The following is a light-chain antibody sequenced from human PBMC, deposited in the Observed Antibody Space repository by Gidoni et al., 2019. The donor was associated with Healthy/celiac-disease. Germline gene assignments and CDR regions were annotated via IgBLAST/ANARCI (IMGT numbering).Light chain of an antibody. V-gene: IGKV1-27*01. CDR2: AAS. CDR1: QGISNY. CDR3: QKYNSAPRT. J-gene: IGKJ1*01. Sequence: DIQMPQSPSSLSASVGDRVTITCRASQGISNYLAWYQQKPGKVPKLLIYAASTLQSGAPSRFSGSGSGTDFTLTISSLQPEDVATYYCQKYNSAPRTFGQGTKVEIK.